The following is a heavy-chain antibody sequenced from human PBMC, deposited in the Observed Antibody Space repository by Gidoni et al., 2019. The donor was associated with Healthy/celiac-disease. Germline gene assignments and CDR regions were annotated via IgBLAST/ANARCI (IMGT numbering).Heavy chain of an antibody. D-gene: IGHD2-8*01. Sequence: EVQQVESGGGLVQPGRYLRLSCAASGFTLDDYAMNWVRQGPGKGLEWVSGISWNSGSIGYADSVKGRFTISRDNAKNSLYLQMNSLGAEDTALYYCAKDTPLGIGYCTNGVCYTLDYWGQGTLVTVSS. CDR1: GFTLDDYA. V-gene: IGHV3-9*01. J-gene: IGHJ4*02. CDR3: AKDTPLGIGYCTNGVCYTLDY. CDR2: ISWNSGSI.